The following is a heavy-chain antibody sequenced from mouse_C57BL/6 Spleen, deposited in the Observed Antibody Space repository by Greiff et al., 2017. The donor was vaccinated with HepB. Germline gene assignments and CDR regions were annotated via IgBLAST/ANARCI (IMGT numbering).Heavy chain of an antibody. V-gene: IGHV1-72*01. D-gene: IGHD1-1*01. Sequence: QVQLKQPGAELVKPGASVKLSCRASGYTFTSYWMHGVKQRPGRGLEWIGRIDPNSGGTKYNEKFKSKATLTVDKPSSTAHRQLSSLTSEDSAVCYGARPYYVSSYDWWYLDVWGKGTTVTVSS. CDR2: IDPNSGGT. J-gene: IGHJ1*03. CDR1: GYTFTSYW. CDR3: ARPYYVSSYDWWYLDV.